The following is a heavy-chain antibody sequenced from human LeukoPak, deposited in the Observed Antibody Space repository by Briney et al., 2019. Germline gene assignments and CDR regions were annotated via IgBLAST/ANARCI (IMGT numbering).Heavy chain of an antibody. Sequence: SETLSLTCAVYGGSFSGYYWSWIRQPPGKGLEWIGSIYHSGSTYYNPSLKSRVTISVDTSKNQFSLKLSSVTAADTAVYYCARDRRYCSGGSCYRRAFDIWGQGTMVTVSS. CDR3: ARDRRYCSGGSCYRRAFDI. D-gene: IGHD2-15*01. V-gene: IGHV4-34*01. CDR2: IYHSGST. CDR1: GGSFSGYY. J-gene: IGHJ3*02.